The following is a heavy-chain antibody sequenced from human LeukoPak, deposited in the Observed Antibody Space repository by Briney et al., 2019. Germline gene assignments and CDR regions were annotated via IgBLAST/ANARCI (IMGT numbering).Heavy chain of an antibody. D-gene: IGHD6-19*01. Sequence: GESLKISCKGSGYSFTSYWIGWVRQMPRKGLEGMGSIYPGDSDTRYSPSFQGQVTISADKSISTAYLQWSSLKASDTAMYYCARLPAGDSSGVGFDYWGQGTLVTVSS. J-gene: IGHJ4*02. CDR3: ARLPAGDSSGVGFDY. CDR1: GYSFTSYW. CDR2: IYPGDSDT. V-gene: IGHV5-51*01.